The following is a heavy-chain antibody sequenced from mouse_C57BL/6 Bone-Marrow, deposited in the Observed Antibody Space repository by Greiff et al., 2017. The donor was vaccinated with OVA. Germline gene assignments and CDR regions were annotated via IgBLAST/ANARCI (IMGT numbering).Heavy chain of an antibody. CDR3: ARRGFDYYGSSYDYFDY. CDR2: IYPGSGNT. Sequence: QVQLQQSGAELVRPEASVKLSCKASGYTFTDYYINWVKQRPGQGLEWIARIYPGSGNTYYNEKFKGKATLTAEKSSSTAYMQLSSLTSEDSAVYFCARRGFDYYGSSYDYFDYWGQGTTLTVSS. CDR1: GYTFTDYY. V-gene: IGHV1-76*01. J-gene: IGHJ2*01. D-gene: IGHD1-1*01.